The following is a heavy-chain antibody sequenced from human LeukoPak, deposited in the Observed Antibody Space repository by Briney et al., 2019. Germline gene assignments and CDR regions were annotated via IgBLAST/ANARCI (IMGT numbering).Heavy chain of an antibody. Sequence: GGSLRLSCAASGFTFSSYSMNWVRQAPGKGLEGVSSISSSSSYIYYADSVKGRFTISRDNAKNSLYLQMNSLRAEDTAVYYCAAYCSGGSCYMDFDYWGQGTLVTVSS. V-gene: IGHV3-21*01. CDR1: GFTFSSYS. J-gene: IGHJ4*02. D-gene: IGHD2-15*01. CDR2: ISSSSSYI. CDR3: AAYCSGGSCYMDFDY.